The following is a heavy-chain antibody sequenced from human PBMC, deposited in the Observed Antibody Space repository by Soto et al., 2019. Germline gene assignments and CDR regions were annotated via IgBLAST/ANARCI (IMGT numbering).Heavy chain of an antibody. CDR1: GFPFSAYN. J-gene: IGHJ4*02. V-gene: IGHV3-21*01. D-gene: IGHD3-16*01. Sequence: GGSLRLSCTGSGFPFSAYNINWVRQAPGKGLEWVSSITVGSSHIYQPNSMKGRFTISRDDAKNSVYLQIDSLRDEDMALYYCSRSPEVGVRGDYWGQGTLVTVS. CDR3: SRSPEVGVRGDY. CDR2: ITVGSSHI.